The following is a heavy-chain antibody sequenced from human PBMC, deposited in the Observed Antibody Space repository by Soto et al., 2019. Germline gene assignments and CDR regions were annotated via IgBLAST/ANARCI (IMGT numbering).Heavy chain of an antibody. Sequence: PGGSLRLSCAASGFTFSSYSMNWVRQAPGKGLEWVSVIYSGGSTYYADSVKGRFTISRDNSKNTLYLQMNSLRAEDTAVYYCARDTSPVDYVAGIYYDALDVWGPGTMVTVSS. CDR2: IYSGGST. CDR3: ARDTSPVDYVAGIYYDALDV. CDR1: GFTFSSYS. J-gene: IGHJ3*01. D-gene: IGHD3-10*01. V-gene: IGHV3-66*01.